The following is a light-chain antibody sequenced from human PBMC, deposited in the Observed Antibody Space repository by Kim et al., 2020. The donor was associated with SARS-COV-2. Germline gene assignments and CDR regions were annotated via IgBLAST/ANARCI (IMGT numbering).Light chain of an antibody. CDR1: QGITNS. CDR3: EKYNTAPWT. V-gene: IGKV1-27*01. Sequence: DIQMTQSPSSLSVSVGDRVTITCRASQGITNSLAWYQQKPGKVPQLLIYAASALQSGVPSRFSGSGSGTDFTLTISSLQPEDVATYYSEKYNTAPWTFGHRAKVDIK. CDR2: AAS. J-gene: IGKJ1*01.